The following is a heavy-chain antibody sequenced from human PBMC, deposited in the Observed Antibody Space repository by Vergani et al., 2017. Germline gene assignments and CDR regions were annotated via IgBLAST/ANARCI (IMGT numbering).Heavy chain of an antibody. J-gene: IGHJ4*02. Sequence: EVQLLESGGGLVQPGGSLRLSCAASGFTFSSYAMSWVRQAPGKGLEWVSVIYSGGSSTYYADSVKGRFTISRDNSKNTLYLQMNSLRAEDTAVYYCAKCPYHFWSGYYLNYWGQGTLVTVSS. CDR1: GFTFSSYA. CDR2: IYSGGSST. CDR3: AKCPYHFWSGYYLNY. V-gene: IGHV3-23*03. D-gene: IGHD3-3*02.